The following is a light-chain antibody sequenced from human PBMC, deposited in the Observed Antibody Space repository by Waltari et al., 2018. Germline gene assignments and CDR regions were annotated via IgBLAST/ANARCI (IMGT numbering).Light chain of an antibody. CDR1: QDISNY. J-gene: IGKJ2*01. Sequence: DIQMTQSPSSLSASVGDRVTITCRASQDISNYLSWYQQKPGKAPKLLIYVASSLQSGVPSRFSGSGSGTDFTLTISSLQPEDFATYYCLQGYYCHTFGQGTKLEVK. V-gene: IGKV1-39*01. CDR2: VAS. CDR3: LQGYYCHT.